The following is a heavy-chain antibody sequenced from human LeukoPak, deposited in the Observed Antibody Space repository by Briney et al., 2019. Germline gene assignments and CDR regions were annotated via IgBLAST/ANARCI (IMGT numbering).Heavy chain of an antibody. J-gene: IGHJ6*03. Sequence: ASVKVSCKASGYTFISYYMHWVRQAPGQGLEWMGWISAYNGNTNYAQKLQGRVTMTTDTSTSTAYMELRSLRSDDTAVYYCARAPYGDYSYYYYMDVWGKGTTVTVSS. V-gene: IGHV1-18*04. CDR1: GYTFISYY. CDR2: ISAYNGNT. CDR3: ARAPYGDYSYYYYMDV. D-gene: IGHD4-17*01.